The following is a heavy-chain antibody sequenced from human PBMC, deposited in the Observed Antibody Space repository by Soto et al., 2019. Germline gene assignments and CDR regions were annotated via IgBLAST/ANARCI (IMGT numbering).Heavy chain of an antibody. CDR3: AREFSNSPEAFDS. CDR1: GGSVNSDNYY. V-gene: IGHV4-61*01. J-gene: IGHJ4*02. Sequence: QVHLQESGPGQVKPSETLSLICTVSGGSVNSDNYYWSWIRQPPGRGLEWIGYIYNTGSSNYSPSLKSRVTMSVDKSRNQFSLKLSSVTTADTAVYYCAREFSNSPEAFDSWGQGSLVTVSS. D-gene: IGHD6-6*01. CDR2: IYNTGSS.